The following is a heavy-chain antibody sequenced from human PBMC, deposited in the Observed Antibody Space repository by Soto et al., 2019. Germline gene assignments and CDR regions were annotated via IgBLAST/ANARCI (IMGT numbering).Heavy chain of an antibody. D-gene: IGHD3-9*01. CDR1: GAYISGADSY. J-gene: IGHJ5*02. Sequence: QVHLQQSGPGLVKASETLSLSCVVSGAYISGADSYWFWIRKPPGKGLEWIGYIAYSGDTYYNPSLRRRVTISADWSENNFSLTLKSVTAADTAVYFCARDFERSAIDPWGQGTSVTVSS. V-gene: IGHV4-31*11. CDR3: ARDFERSAIDP. CDR2: IAYSGDT.